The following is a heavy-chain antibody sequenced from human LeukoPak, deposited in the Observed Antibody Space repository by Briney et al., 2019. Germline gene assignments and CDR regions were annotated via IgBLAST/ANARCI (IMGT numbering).Heavy chain of an antibody. CDR2: IYSGGST. CDR1: GFTVSVNY. D-gene: IGHD3-22*01. V-gene: IGHV3-53*01. CDR3: ARSPYYYDSSGYHGAFDI. Sequence: GGSLRLSCAASGFTVSVNYMSWVRQAPGKGLRWVSIIYSGGSTYYADSVKGRFTISRDNSKNTLYLKMNSLRAEDMAMYYCARSPYYYDSSGYHGAFDIWGQGTMVTVSS. J-gene: IGHJ3*02.